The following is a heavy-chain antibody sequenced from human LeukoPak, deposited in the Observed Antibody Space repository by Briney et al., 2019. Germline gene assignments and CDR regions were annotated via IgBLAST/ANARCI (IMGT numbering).Heavy chain of an antibody. V-gene: IGHV3-74*01. J-gene: IGHJ3*02. CDR3: ARVGYSSGWYRDDAFDI. CDR2: INVDESRT. CDR1: GFTFTNYW. Sequence: GGSLRLSCAASGFTFTNYWMHWVRQAPGKGLVWVSLINVDESRTNYADSVKGRFTISRDNAKNTFYLQMNSLRAEDTAVYYCARVGYSSGWYRDDAFDIWGQGTMVTVSS. D-gene: IGHD6-19*01.